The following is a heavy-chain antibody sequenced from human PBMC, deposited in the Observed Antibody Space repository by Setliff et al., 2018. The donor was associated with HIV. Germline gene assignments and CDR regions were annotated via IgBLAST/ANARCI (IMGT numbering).Heavy chain of an antibody. CDR2: IYHTGKT. CDR1: GDPIFIGGYY. CDR3: AKEGNSVDNWLDP. J-gene: IGHJ5*02. V-gene: IGHV4-31*03. Sequence: TRSLTCTVSGDPIFIGGYYWSWIRQHPGGGLEWIGYIYHTGKTYYNPSLQSRIIMSLDMSQNQFSLKLSSVTAADTAVYYCAKEGNSVDNWLDPWGPGTLVTVSS. D-gene: IGHD1-26*01.